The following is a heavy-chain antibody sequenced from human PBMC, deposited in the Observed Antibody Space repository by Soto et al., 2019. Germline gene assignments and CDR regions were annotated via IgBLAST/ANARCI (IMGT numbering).Heavy chain of an antibody. D-gene: IGHD6-13*01. Sequence: GESLKISCKVSVYRFTSNWIGWVRQMPGKGLEWMGIIYPGDSDTRYSPSFQGQVTISADKSITTAYLQWSSLKASDTAMYYCARAQTSYSSSWYVLDYWGQGTLVTVSS. CDR3: ARAQTSYSSSWYVLDY. V-gene: IGHV5-51*01. CDR2: IYPGDSDT. J-gene: IGHJ4*02. CDR1: VYRFTSNW.